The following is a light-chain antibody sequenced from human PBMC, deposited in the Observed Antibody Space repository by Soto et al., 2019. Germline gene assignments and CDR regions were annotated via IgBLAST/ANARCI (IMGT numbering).Light chain of an antibody. V-gene: IGLV2-8*01. CDR1: GSDIGGYDF. Sequence: QSALTQPPSASGSPGQSVTISCTGPGSDIGGYDFVSWYQQYPGKAPKLIIYDVNERPSGVPDRFSGSKSGNTASLTVSGLQTADDAHYYCSSFADNNKIFGGGTKVTVL. J-gene: IGLJ2*01. CDR3: SSFADNNKI. CDR2: DVN.